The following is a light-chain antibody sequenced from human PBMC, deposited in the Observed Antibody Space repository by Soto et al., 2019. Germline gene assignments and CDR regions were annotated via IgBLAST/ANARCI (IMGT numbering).Light chain of an antibody. J-gene: IGKJ4*01. Sequence: IVFPQSPATLSLSPGARATLSCRASQSVSSSLTWYQQQPGQAPRLLIYAASIRATGIPSRFSGSGSGTDFTLTISSLEPEDFAVYYCQQRSSWPLTFGGGTKVDIK. CDR1: QSVSSS. CDR3: QQRSSWPLT. CDR2: AAS. V-gene: IGKV3-11*01.